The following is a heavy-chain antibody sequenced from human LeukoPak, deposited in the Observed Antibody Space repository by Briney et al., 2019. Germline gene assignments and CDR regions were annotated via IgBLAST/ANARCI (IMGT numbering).Heavy chain of an antibody. CDR1: GYTFTGYY. Sequence: GASVTVSCMASGYTFTGYYMHWVRQAPGQGLEWMGWINPNSGGTNYAQKFQGWVTITRDTSISTAYMELSRLRSDDTAVYYCARAGRVEDYGLLSCINWGQGTLVTVSS. V-gene: IGHV1-2*04. CDR3: ARAGRVEDYGLLSCIN. J-gene: IGHJ4*02. CDR2: INPNSGGT. D-gene: IGHD2-2*01.